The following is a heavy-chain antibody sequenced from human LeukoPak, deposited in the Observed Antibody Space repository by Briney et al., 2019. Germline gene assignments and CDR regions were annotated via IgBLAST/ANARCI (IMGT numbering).Heavy chain of an antibody. Sequence: GASVKVSCKASGFTFSSSAMQWVRQARGQRLEWIGWIVVGSGNTNYAQKFQERVTITRDMSTSTACMELSSLRSEDTAVYYCAAGLEAATNMLDYYYYGMDVWGQGTTVTVSS. CDR1: GFTFSSSA. CDR2: IVVGSGNT. J-gene: IGHJ6*02. CDR3: AAGLEAATNMLDYYYYGMDV. V-gene: IGHV1-58*02. D-gene: IGHD5-24*01.